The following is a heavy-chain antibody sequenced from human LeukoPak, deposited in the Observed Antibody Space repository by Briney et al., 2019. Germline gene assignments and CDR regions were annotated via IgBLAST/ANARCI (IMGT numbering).Heavy chain of an antibody. CDR2: INPNSGGT. V-gene: IGHV1-2*04. CDR1: GYTFTGYY. CDR3: ARALKNYYDSSGYSAGNAFDI. D-gene: IGHD3-22*01. Sequence: ASVKVSCKASGYTFTGYYMHWVRQAPGQGLEWMGWINPNSGGTNYAQKFQGWVTMTRDTSISTAYMELSRLRSDDTAVYYCARALKNYYDSSGYSAGNAFDIWGQGTMVTVSS. J-gene: IGHJ3*02.